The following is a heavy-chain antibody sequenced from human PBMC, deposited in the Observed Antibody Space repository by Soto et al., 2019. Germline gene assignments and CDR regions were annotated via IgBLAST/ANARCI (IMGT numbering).Heavy chain of an antibody. D-gene: IGHD3-3*01. CDR3: ARWPYDFWSGYYVDYYYYYMDV. J-gene: IGHJ6*03. Sequence: PGGSLRLSCAASGFTFSSYWMSWVRQAPGKGLEWVANIKQDGSEKYYVDSVKGRFTISRDNAKNSLYLQMNSLRAEDTAVYYCARWPYDFWSGYYVDYYYYYMDVWGKGTTVTVSS. CDR2: IKQDGSEK. CDR1: GFTFSSYW. V-gene: IGHV3-7*01.